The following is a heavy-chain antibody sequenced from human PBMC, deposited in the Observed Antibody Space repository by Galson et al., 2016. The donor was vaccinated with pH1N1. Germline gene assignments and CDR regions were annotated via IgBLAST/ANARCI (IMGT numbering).Heavy chain of an antibody. CDR3: AKDRLIPGMTPVINPDDY. Sequence: SLRLSCAAAGFSFSRYGFHWVRQAPGKGLEWVAFIRTDGINKNYADSVKGRFTISRDNSRKPLFLQMNGLRAEDTAVYYCAKDRLIPGMTPVINPDDYWGQGTLVTVSS. CDR1: GFSFSRYG. CDR2: IRTDGINK. J-gene: IGHJ4*02. D-gene: IGHD4-17*01. V-gene: IGHV3-30*02.